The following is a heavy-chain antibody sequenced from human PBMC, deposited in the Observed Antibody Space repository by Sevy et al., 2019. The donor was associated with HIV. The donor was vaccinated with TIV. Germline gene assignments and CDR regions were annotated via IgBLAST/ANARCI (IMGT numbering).Heavy chain of an antibody. CDR3: TRHGILPYGSGKAFDI. Sequence: GGSLRLSCVGSGFIISKYDMHWVRQRTGKGLEWVASIGTLADTIYPDSVKGRFTISRENAKNSLFLQMNDLRVGDTAVYFCTRHGILPYGSGKAFDIWGRGTTVTVSS. V-gene: IGHV3-13*01. CDR1: GFIISKYD. CDR2: IGTLADT. D-gene: IGHD3-10*01. J-gene: IGHJ3*02.